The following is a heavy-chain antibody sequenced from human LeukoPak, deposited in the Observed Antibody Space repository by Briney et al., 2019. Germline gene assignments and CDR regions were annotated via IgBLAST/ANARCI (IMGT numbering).Heavy chain of an antibody. CDR1: GGSFSGYY. CDR2: INHSGST. V-gene: IGHV4-34*01. Sequence: SETLSLTCAVYGGSFSGYYWSWIRQPPGKGLEWIGEINHSGSTNYNPSLKSRVTISVDTSKNQFSLNLSSVTAADTAVYYCARDKRHYYDSTGYNYMDVWGKGTTVTVSS. CDR3: ARDKRHYYDSTGYNYMDV. D-gene: IGHD3-22*01. J-gene: IGHJ6*03.